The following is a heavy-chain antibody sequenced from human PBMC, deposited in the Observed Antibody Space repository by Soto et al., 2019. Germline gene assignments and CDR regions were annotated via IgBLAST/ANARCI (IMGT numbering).Heavy chain of an antibody. D-gene: IGHD3-9*01. J-gene: IGHJ5*02. Sequence: GGSLRLSCAASGFTFSRYWMSWVRQAPGKGLEWVANIKQDGSEKYYVDSVKGRFTIYRDNAKNSLYLQMNSLRAEDTAVYYCARDPRYDNGQGRKWFDPWGQGTLGTAPQ. CDR3: ARDPRYDNGQGRKWFDP. CDR2: IKQDGSEK. V-gene: IGHV3-7*01. CDR1: GFTFSRYW.